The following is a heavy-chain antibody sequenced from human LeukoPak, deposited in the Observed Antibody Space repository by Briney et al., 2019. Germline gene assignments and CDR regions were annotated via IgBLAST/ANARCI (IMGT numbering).Heavy chain of an antibody. Sequence: GGSLRLSCAASGFTFNDYYMNWIRQAPGKGLEWLSYISSRGNTIYYADSVKGRFTISTDNAKNSLFLQMNSLRAEDTAVYYCARFRPVRGGPPAPFDFWGQGTLVRLL. V-gene: IGHV3-11*01. CDR1: GFTFNDYY. J-gene: IGHJ4*02. CDR2: ISSRGNTI. CDR3: ARFRPVRGGPPAPFDF. D-gene: IGHD3-10*01.